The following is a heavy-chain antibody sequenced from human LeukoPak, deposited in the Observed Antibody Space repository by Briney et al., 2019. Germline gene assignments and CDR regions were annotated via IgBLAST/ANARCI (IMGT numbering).Heavy chain of an antibody. V-gene: IGHV3-53*01. D-gene: IGHD2-15*01. CDR3: ARGYCSGGSCSKATDY. J-gene: IGHJ4*02. Sequence: GGSLRLSCAASGFIVSSNFMSWVRQAPGKGLEWVSIIDSGGTTYYADSVKGRFTISRDNSKNTVYLQVNSLRVEDTAVYSCARGYCSGGSCSKATDYWGQGTLVTVSS. CDR2: IDSGGTT. CDR1: GFIVSSNF.